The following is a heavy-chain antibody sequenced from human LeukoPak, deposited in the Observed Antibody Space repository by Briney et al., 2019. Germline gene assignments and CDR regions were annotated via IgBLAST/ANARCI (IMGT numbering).Heavy chain of an antibody. Sequence: PGGSLRLSCAASGFTFRNSAMSGVRQARGEGLEWVSSIRCSGISTDSAVFVKGRFTNSRDNSKNTLYLHMTSRRADDTAVYYCAKGLGSCGLGGPLNWSQRTRVTVSS. CDR3: AKGLGSCGLGGPLN. CDR2: IRCSGIST. V-gene: IGHV3-23*01. J-gene: IGHJ1*01. D-gene: IGHD3-16*01. CDR1: GFTFRNSA.